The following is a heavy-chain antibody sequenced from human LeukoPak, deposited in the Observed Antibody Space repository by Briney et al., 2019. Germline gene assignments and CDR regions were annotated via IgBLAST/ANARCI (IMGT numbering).Heavy chain of an antibody. CDR3: VKRPPASSGPPYYFDY. V-gene: IGHV3-7*03. CDR2: INLDGNGR. CDR1: GFFFSNYW. Sequence: PGGSLRLSCAASGFFFSNYWMSWVRQAQGKGLEWVANINLDGNGRFYVDSVKGRFTISRDNNKKSVYLQMNSLRAEDTAVYYCVKRPPASSGPPYYFDYWGQGTLVTVSS. D-gene: IGHD3-10*01. J-gene: IGHJ4*02.